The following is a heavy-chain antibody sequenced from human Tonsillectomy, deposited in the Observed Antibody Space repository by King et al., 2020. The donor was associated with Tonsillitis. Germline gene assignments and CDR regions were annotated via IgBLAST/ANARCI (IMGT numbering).Heavy chain of an antibody. Sequence: VQLVESGGGLVQPGGSLRLSCAASGFTFSSYSMNWVRQATGKGLEWVSYISSSSRTIYHADSVKGRFTISRDNAKNSLYLQMNSLRAEDTAVYYCARDIVVVPAASYGMDVWGQGTTVTVSS. V-gene: IGHV3-48*01. D-gene: IGHD2-2*01. CDR3: ARDIVVVPAASYGMDV. CDR1: GFTFSSYS. CDR2: ISSSSRTI. J-gene: IGHJ6*02.